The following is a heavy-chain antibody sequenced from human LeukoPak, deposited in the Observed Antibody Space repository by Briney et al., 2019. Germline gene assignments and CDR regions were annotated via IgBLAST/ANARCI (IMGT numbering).Heavy chain of an antibody. D-gene: IGHD3-10*01. Sequence: SETLSLTCTVSGGSIGSNYWGWIRQTPGKGLEWIGTIYYSGTTYYNPSLESRATISEDTSKNQFSLTLRSVTAADTAVYYCARQISDYYYYYIDVWGKGTTVTVSS. J-gene: IGHJ6*03. V-gene: IGHV4-39*01. CDR1: GGSIGSNY. CDR3: ARQISDYYYYYIDV. CDR2: IYYSGTT.